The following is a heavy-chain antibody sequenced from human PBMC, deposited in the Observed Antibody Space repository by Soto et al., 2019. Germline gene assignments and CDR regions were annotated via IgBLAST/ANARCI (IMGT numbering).Heavy chain of an antibody. D-gene: IGHD5-18*01. V-gene: IGHV3-53*01. CDR2: IYSGSSS. CDR3: ARGRGYRYGHRYYGMDV. J-gene: IGHJ6*02. CDR1: GFPVRCKY. Sequence: PGESLRLSCPAPGFPVRCKYMSWVRQAPGKGLEWVSVIYSGSSSYYADSVRGRFTISRDNSKNTLYLQMNSLRAEDTAVYYCARGRGYRYGHRYYGMDVWGQGTTVTVSS.